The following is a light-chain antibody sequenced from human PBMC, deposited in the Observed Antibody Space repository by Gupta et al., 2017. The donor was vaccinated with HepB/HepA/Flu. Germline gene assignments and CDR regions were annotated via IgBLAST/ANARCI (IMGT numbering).Light chain of an antibody. CDR2: AAS. CDR1: QSISSY. Sequence: DSQMTQSPSSLSASVGDRVTITCRASQSISSYLNWYQQKPGKAPKLLIYAASSLQTGVPSRFSGSGSGTDFTLTISRLQPEDFATYYCQQGYSTPLTFGGGTKVEIK. J-gene: IGKJ4*01. CDR3: QQGYSTPLT. V-gene: IGKV1-39*01.